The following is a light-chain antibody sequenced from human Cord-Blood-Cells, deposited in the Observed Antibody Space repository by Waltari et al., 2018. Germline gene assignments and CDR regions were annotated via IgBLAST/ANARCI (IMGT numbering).Light chain of an antibody. Sequence: DIVMTQSPPSLPVTPGVPASISCRSSQSLLHSNGYNYLDWYLQKPGQSPQLLIYLGSNRASGVPDRFSGSGSGTDFTLKISRVEAEDVGVYYCMQALQTPFTFGPGTKVDIK. J-gene: IGKJ3*01. CDR2: LGS. V-gene: IGKV2-28*01. CDR1: QSLLHSNGYNY. CDR3: MQALQTPFT.